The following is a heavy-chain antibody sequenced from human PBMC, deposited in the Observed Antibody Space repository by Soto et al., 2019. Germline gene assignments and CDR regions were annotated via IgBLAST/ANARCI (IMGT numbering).Heavy chain of an antibody. Sequence: QVQLVESGGGVVQPGRSLRLSCAASGFTFSSYGMHWVRQAPGKGLEWVAVIWYDGSNKYYADSVNGRFTISRDNSKNTLYLQMNSLRGEGTAVYYCARGIRVTYFGGDCYSDYYYGMDVWGQGSTVTV. CDR1: GFTFSSYG. CDR3: ARGIRVTYFGGDCYSDYYYGMDV. CDR2: IWYDGSNK. J-gene: IGHJ6*02. D-gene: IGHD2-21*02. V-gene: IGHV3-33*01.